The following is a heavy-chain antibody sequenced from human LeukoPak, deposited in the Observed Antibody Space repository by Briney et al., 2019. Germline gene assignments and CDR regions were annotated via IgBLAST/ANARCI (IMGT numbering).Heavy chain of an antibody. J-gene: IGHJ4*02. V-gene: IGHV5-51*01. CDR3: TTGRFCSGGSCSSSFDF. D-gene: IGHD2-15*01. CDR1: GYSFINYW. CDR2: IYPGNSDI. Sequence: NLGESLKISCKGPGYSFINYWIGWVRQMPDKGLEWMGIIYPGNSDIRYSPSFQGQVTISVDKSINTAYLQWTSLKASDTAIYYCTTGRFCSGGSCSSSFDFWGQGTLLTVPS.